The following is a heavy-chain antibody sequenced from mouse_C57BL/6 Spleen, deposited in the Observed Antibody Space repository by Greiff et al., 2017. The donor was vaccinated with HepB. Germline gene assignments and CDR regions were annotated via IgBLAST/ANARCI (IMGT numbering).Heavy chain of an antibody. V-gene: IGHV5-17*01. J-gene: IGHJ4*01. CDR2: ISSGSSTI. CDR1: GFTFSDYG. Sequence: EVQVVESGGGLVKPGGSLKLSCAASGFTFSDYGMHWVRQAPEKGLEWVAYISSGSSTIYYADTVKGRFTISRDNAKNTLFLQMTSLRSEDTAMYYCARTHYYGRGAMDYWGQGTSVTVSS. CDR3: ARTHYYGRGAMDY. D-gene: IGHD1-1*01.